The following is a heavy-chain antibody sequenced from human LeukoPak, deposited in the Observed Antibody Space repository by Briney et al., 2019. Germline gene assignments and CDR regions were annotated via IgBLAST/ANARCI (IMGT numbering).Heavy chain of an antibody. V-gene: IGHV3-74*01. CDR2: INGDGSTT. CDR3: ALLPPDTIDI. Sequence: PGGSLRLSCAASGFTFSSYWMHWVRQAPGKGLVWVSHINGDGSTTNYADSVKGRFTISRDNDKNMLYLQMNSLRDEDTAIYYCALLPPDTIDIWGQGSMVTVSS. J-gene: IGHJ3*02. CDR1: GFTFSSYW. D-gene: IGHD3-22*01.